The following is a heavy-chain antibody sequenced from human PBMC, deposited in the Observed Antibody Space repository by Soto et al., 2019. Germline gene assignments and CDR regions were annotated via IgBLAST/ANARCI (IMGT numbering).Heavy chain of an antibody. CDR1: GGSFSSFG. Sequence: QVQLVQSGAELKQPGSSVKVSCKASGGSFSSFGISWVRQAPGQGLEWMGGIIPVFGRPNYAQRFRGRLTITADESTNTVYLELIDLRSEDTAVYYCAREGSGYNLWGQGTQVTVSS. J-gene: IGHJ1*01. D-gene: IGHD5-12*01. CDR3: AREGSGYNL. CDR2: IIPVFGRP. V-gene: IGHV1-69*01.